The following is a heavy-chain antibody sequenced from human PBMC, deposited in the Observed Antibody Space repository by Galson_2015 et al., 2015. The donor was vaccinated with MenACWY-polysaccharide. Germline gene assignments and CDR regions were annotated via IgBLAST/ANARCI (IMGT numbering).Heavy chain of an antibody. Sequence: QSGAEVTRPGESLKISCTGSGYTFTRYWIGWVRQMPGKGLEWMGIIYPGDSDTRYSPSFQGQVTISADKSISTAYLQWSSLKASDTAIYYCARRGAATAYWYFDLWGRGTQVIVSS. V-gene: IGHV5-51*03. J-gene: IGHJ2*01. CDR3: ARRGAATAYWYFDL. D-gene: IGHD1-1*01. CDR1: GYTFTRYW. CDR2: IYPGDSDT.